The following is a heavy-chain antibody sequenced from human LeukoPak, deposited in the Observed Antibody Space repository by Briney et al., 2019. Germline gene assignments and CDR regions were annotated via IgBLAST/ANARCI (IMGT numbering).Heavy chain of an antibody. CDR1: GYTFTGYY. CDR2: INPNSGGT. CDR3: AREALRGVVVALHAD. J-gene: IGHJ4*02. D-gene: IGHD2-15*01. Sequence: GSVKVSCKASGYTFTGYYMHWVRQAPGQGLEWMGRINPNSGGTNYAQKFQGRVTMTRDTSISTAYMELSRLRSDDTAVYYCAREALRGVVVALHADWGQGTLVTVSS. V-gene: IGHV1-2*06.